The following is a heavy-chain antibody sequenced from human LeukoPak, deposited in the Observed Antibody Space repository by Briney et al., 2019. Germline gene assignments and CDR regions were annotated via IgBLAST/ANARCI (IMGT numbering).Heavy chain of an antibody. CDR1: GFTFSNAW. CDR3: TTGPLYYYYYGMDV. J-gene: IGHJ6*02. Sequence: GGSLRLSCAASGFTFSNAWMSWVRQAPGKGLEWVGRIKSKTDGGTTDYAAPVKGRFTISRDDSKNTLYLQMNSLKTEDTAVYYCTTGPLYYYYYGMDVWGQGTTVIVSS. V-gene: IGHV3-15*01. CDR2: IKSKTDGGTT.